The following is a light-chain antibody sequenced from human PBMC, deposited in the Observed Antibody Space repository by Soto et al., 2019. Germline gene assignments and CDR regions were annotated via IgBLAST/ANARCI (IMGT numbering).Light chain of an antibody. CDR1: QSVSSSY. CDR2: GAS. V-gene: IGKV3-20*01. Sequence: EIVLPQSPGTLSLSPGERATLSCRASQSVSSSYLAWYQQKPGQAPRLLIYGASSRATGIAARFSGSGSGTDFTLTISRLEPEDCAVSYCQQYGSSRRTFGQGTKVDIK. J-gene: IGKJ1*01. CDR3: QQYGSSRRT.